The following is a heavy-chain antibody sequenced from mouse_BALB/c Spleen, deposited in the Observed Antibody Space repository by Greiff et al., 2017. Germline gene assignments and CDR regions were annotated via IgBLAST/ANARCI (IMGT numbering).Heavy chain of an antibody. J-gene: IGHJ4*01. V-gene: IGHV1-69*02. CDR3: ARHGNYAMDY. D-gene: IGHD2-1*01. Sequence: VQLQQPGAELVKPGAPVKLSCKASGYTFTSYWMNWVKQRPGRGLEWIGRIDPSDSETHYNQKFKDKATLTVDKSSSTAYIQLSSLTSEDSAVYYCARHGNYAMDYWGQGTSVTVSS. CDR2: IDPSDSET. CDR1: GYTFTSYW.